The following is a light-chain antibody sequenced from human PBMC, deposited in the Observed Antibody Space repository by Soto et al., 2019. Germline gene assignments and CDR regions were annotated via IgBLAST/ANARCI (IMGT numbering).Light chain of an antibody. CDR2: GKS. V-gene: IGLV1-40*01. CDR3: QSYDSRLSGYV. CDR1: SSHIGAGYD. Sequence: SLLTPPSSMSWAPGQRVTLSRPGSSSHIGAGYDVHWYQQVPGTAPKLLIYGKSNRPSGVPDRFSGSKSGTSASLAITGLQAEDEADYYCQSYDSRLSGYVFGTGTKVTVL. J-gene: IGLJ1*01.